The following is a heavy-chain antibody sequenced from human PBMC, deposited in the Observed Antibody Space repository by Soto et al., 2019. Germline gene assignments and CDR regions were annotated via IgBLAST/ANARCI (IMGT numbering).Heavy chain of an antibody. J-gene: IGHJ3*01. CDR2: ILPFFGTA. D-gene: IGHD4-17*01. Sequence: QVHLVQSGAEVKKPGSSVKVSCKYSGGTFRTESINWVRQAPGQGPEWMGGILPFFGTADYAPRFQGRVSITADGATATAYMELSSLTSQATAVYFCARGHEYGGNSDAFEVWGQGTMVTVSS. CDR1: GGTFRTES. CDR3: ARGHEYGGNSDAFEV. V-gene: IGHV1-69*13.